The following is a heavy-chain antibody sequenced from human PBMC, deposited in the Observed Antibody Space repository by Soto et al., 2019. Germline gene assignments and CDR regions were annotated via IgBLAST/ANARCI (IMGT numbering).Heavy chain of an antibody. V-gene: IGHV3-30*18. CDR1: GFTFSSYG. CDR2: ISYDGSNK. Sequence: GGSLRLSCAASGFTFSSYGMHWVRQAPGKGLEWVAVISYDGSNKYYADSVKGRFTISRDNSKNTLYLQMNSLRAEDTAVYYCAKAPYGSAGTPFDYWGQGTLVTVSS. CDR3: AKAPYGSAGTPFDY. J-gene: IGHJ4*02. D-gene: IGHD6-13*01.